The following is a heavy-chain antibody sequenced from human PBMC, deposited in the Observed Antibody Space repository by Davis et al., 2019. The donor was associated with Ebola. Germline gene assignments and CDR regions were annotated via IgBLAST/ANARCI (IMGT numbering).Heavy chain of an antibody. CDR1: GYTFTGYA. CDR3: ARLPLYSSSSGAMDY. Sequence: AASVKVSCKASGYTFTGYAMHWVRQAPGQRLEWMGWINAGNGNTKYSQKFQGRVTITRDTSASTAYMELSSLRSEDTAVYYCARLPLYSSSSGAMDYWGQGTLVTVSS. J-gene: IGHJ4*02. D-gene: IGHD6-6*01. V-gene: IGHV1-3*01. CDR2: INAGNGNT.